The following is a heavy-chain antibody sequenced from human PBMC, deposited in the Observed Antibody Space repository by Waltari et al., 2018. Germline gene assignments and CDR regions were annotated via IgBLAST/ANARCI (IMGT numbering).Heavy chain of an antibody. CDR1: GGSISSYY. D-gene: IGHD5-18*01. Sequence: QVQLQESGPGLVKPSETLSLTCTVSGGSISSYYWSWIRQPPGKGLEWIGYIYYSGSTNYNPSLKSRVTISVDTSKNQFSLKLSSVTAADTAVYYCARAPWKYSYGYSDYWGQGTLVTVSS. CDR3: ARAPWKYSYGYSDY. CDR2: IYYSGST. J-gene: IGHJ4*02. V-gene: IGHV4-59*01.